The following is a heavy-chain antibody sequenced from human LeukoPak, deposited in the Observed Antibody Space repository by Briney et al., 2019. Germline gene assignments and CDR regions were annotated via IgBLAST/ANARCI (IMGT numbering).Heavy chain of an antibody. V-gene: IGHV4-61*02. CDR3: AREVRGYSYGYRPTELYWYIDV. J-gene: IGHJ2*01. CDR1: GYSISSGYY. D-gene: IGHD5-18*01. Sequence: VKPSETLSLTCTVSGYSISSGYYWGWIRRPAGKGLEWIGRIYTSGSTNYNPSLKSRVTISVDTSKNQFSLKLSSVTAADTAVYYCAREVRGYSYGYRPTELYWYIDVWGRGTLVTVSS. CDR2: IYTSGST.